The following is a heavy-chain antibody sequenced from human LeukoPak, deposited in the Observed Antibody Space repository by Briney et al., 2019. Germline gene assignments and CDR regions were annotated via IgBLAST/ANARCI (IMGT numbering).Heavy chain of an antibody. D-gene: IGHD1-1*01. CDR1: GFTFSSYG. J-gene: IGHJ4*02. CDR2: ISYDGSNK. CDR3: AKGTYFDY. V-gene: IGHV3-30*18. Sequence: GRSLRLSCAASGFTFSSYGMPWVRQAPGKGLEWVAVISYDGSNKYYADSVKGRFTISRDNSKNTLYLQMNSLRAEDTAVYYCAKGTYFDYWGQGTLVTVSS.